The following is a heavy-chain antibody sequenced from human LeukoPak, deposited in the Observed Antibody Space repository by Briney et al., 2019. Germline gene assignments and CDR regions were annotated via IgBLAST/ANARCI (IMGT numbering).Heavy chain of an antibody. D-gene: IGHD3-3*01. CDR3: ARGENGAGYYDFWSGYPANYNWFDP. CDR2: INHSGST. CDR1: GGSFSGYY. Sequence: SETLSLTSAVYGGSFSGYYWSWIRQPPGKGLEWIGEINHSGSTNYNPSLKSRVTISVDTSKNQFSLKLSSVTAADTAVYYCARGENGAGYYDFWSGYPANYNWFDPWGQGTLVTVSS. J-gene: IGHJ5*02. V-gene: IGHV4-34*01.